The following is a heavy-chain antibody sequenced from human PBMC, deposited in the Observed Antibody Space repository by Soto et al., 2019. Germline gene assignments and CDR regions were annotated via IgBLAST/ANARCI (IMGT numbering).Heavy chain of an antibody. D-gene: IGHD3-10*01. Sequence: PSETLSLTCTVSGGSISSYYWSWIRQPPGKGQGWIGYIYYSGSTNYNPSLKSRVTISVDTSKNQFSLKLSSVTAADTAVYYCARSTVLLWFGEFSHNWFDPWGQGTLVTVSS. CDR2: IYYSGST. J-gene: IGHJ5*02. V-gene: IGHV4-59*01. CDR3: ARSTVLLWFGEFSHNWFDP. CDR1: GGSISSYY.